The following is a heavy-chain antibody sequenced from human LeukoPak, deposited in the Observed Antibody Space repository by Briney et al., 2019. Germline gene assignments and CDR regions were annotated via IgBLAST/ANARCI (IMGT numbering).Heavy chain of an antibody. CDR3: ARALDATITPRPGGANFDY. Sequence: GGSLRLSCAASGFTFSNYGMHWVRRPPGNGLEWVSVISNDGTNTYQADSVKGRFTISRDNFKNTLYLQIKSLRTEDTAIYYCARALDATITPRPGGANFDYWGQGPLVTVSS. J-gene: IGHJ4*02. CDR2: ISNDGTNT. V-gene: IGHV3-30*19. D-gene: IGHD6-6*01. CDR1: GFTFSNYG.